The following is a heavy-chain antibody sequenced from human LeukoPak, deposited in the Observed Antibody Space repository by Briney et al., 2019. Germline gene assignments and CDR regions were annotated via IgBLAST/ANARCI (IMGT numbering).Heavy chain of an antibody. CDR2: IIPIFGTA. V-gene: IGHV1-69*05. CDR1: GGTFSSYA. J-gene: IGHJ1*01. D-gene: IGHD3-9*01. Sequence: SVKVSCKVSGGTFSSYAISWVRQAPGQGLEWMGRIIPIFGTANYAQKFQGRVTITTDESTSTAYMELSSLRSEDTAVYYCARAERTYYDILTGYYNREEYFQHWGQGTLVTVSS. CDR3: ARAERTYYDILTGYYNREEYFQH.